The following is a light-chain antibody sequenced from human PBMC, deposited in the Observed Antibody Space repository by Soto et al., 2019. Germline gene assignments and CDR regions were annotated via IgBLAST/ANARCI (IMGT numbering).Light chain of an antibody. CDR3: QQLNSDWYA. J-gene: IGKJ2*01. Sequence: DIQLTQSPSFLSSSVGDRVTITGRASQGSSTYLAWYRQRPGQAPKLLIYGASTLQSGVPSRFSGSGSGTEFTLTISSLRPEDFGTYYCQQLNSDWYAFGQGTKLDIK. CDR2: GAS. V-gene: IGKV1-9*01. CDR1: QGSSTY.